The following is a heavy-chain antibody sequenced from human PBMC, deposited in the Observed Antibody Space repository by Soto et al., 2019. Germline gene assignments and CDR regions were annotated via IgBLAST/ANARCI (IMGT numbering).Heavy chain of an antibody. Sequence: ASVKVSCAASGFTFSSYSMDRVRQAPGQGLEWISYITTSSHTIYYADSVRGRFTISRDNAKNSLFLQMNSLRDEDTAVYYCARHGIQVSHDVWGQGTTVTVSS. J-gene: IGHJ6*02. CDR3: ARHGIQVSHDV. D-gene: IGHD5-18*01. V-gene: IGHV3-48*02. CDR1: GFTFSSYS. CDR2: ITTSSHTI.